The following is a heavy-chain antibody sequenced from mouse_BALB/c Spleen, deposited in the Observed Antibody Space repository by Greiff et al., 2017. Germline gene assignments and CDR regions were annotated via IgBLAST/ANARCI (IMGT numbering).Heavy chain of an antibody. CDR3: ASHVGYWYFDV. V-gene: IGHV1S29*02. Sequence: EVQLQESGPELVKPGASVKISCKASGYTFTDYNMHWVKQSHGKSLEWIGYIYPYNGGTGYNQKFKSKATLTVDNSSSTAYMELRSLTSEDSAVYYCASHVGYWYFDVWGAGTTVTVSS. J-gene: IGHJ1*01. CDR1: GYTFTDYN. CDR2: IYPYNGGT.